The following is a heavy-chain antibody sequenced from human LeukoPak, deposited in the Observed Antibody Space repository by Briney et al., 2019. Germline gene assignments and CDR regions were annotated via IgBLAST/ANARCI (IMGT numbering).Heavy chain of an antibody. V-gene: IGHV3-74*01. CDR1: GFTFTTFW. D-gene: IGHD2-8*02. Sequence: PGGSLRLSCATSGFTFTTFWMHWVRQAPGKGLVWVSRINHDGSSTNYADSVKGRFTISRDNAKNTVYLQMNSLRAEDTAVYYCVRDWSGVHCTGPSCLSLDQWGQGALVTVST. J-gene: IGHJ4*02. CDR2: INHDGSST. CDR3: VRDWSGVHCTGPSCLSLDQ.